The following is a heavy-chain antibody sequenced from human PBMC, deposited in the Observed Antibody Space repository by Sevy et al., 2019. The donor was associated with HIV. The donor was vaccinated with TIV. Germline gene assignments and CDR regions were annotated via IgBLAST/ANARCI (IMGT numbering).Heavy chain of an antibody. V-gene: IGHV1-69*06. CDR1: GGTFSSYA. CDR2: IIPIFGTA. J-gene: IGHJ3*02. Sequence: ASVKVSCKASGGTFSSYAISWVRQAPGQGLEWMGGIIPIFGTANYAKKFQGRVTITADKSTIKAYRELSSLRSEDTAVYYCAQNKGIIVYAIQSSPGAFDIWGLGTMVTVS. D-gene: IGHD2-8*01. CDR3: AQNKGIIVYAIQSSPGAFDI.